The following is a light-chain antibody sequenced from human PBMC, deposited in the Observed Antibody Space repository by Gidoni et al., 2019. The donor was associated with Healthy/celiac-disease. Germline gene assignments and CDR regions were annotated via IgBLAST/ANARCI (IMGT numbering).Light chain of an antibody. CDR3: MQALQTPRT. Sequence: DIVMTQSPLSLPVTPGEPASISCRSSQSLLHSNGYNYLDWYLQKPGQSPQLLIYLGSNRASGVHDRFSGSGSGTDFTLKSSRVEAEDVGVYYCMQALQTPRTFGQGTKLEIK. CDR1: QSLLHSNGYNY. J-gene: IGKJ2*01. CDR2: LGS. V-gene: IGKV2-28*01.